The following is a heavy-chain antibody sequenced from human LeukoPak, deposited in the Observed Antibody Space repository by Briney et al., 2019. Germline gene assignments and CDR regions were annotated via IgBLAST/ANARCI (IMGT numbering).Heavy chain of an antibody. Sequence: GGSLRLSCAASGFTFSSYWMSWVRQAPGKGLEWVAVISYDGSNKYYADSVKGRFTISRDNSKNTLYLQMNSLRAEDTAVYYCARDLSGYDVPFLDYWGQGTLVTVSS. CDR3: ARDLSGYDVPFLDY. V-gene: IGHV3-30-3*01. J-gene: IGHJ4*02. CDR2: ISYDGSNK. CDR1: GFTFSSYW. D-gene: IGHD5-12*01.